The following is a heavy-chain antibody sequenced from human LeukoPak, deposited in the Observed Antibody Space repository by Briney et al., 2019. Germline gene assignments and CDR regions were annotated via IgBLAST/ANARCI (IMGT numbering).Heavy chain of an antibody. CDR3: ARNNYYYYYYMDV. V-gene: IGHV3-21*01. Sequence: PGGSLRLPCAASGFTFSSYSMNWVRQAPGKGLEWVSSISSSSSYIYYADSVKGRFTISRDNSKNTLYLQMNSLRAEDTTVYYCARNNYYYYYYMDVWGKGTTVTVSS. CDR1: GFTFSSYS. J-gene: IGHJ6*03. CDR2: ISSSSSYI.